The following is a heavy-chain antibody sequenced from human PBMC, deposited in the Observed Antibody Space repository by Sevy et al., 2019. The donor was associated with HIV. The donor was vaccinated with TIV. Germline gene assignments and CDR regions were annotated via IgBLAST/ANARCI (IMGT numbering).Heavy chain of an antibody. CDR3: ARVYCSGGICYPSDKWFDP. J-gene: IGHJ5*02. CDR2: INSDGSET. Sequence: GGSLRLSCAASGFTFSSFWMHWVRQAPGKGLVWVSKINSDGSETTYADSVKGRFTISRDNAKNTLYLQMNSLRAEDTAVYYCARVYCSGGICYPSDKWFDPWGQGTLVTVSS. CDR1: GFTFSSFW. V-gene: IGHV3-74*01. D-gene: IGHD2-15*01.